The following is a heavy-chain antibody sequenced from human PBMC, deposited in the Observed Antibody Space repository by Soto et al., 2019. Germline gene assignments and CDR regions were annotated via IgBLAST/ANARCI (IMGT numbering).Heavy chain of an antibody. V-gene: IGHV3-15*07. CDR2: IKSRIDGGTT. Sequence: GGSLRLSCAASGFTFSNAWMNWVRQAPGKGLEWVGRIKSRIDGGTTDYAAPVKGRFSMSRDDSKNTLYLQMNSLKTEDTAVYYCSADLGDAIGVAFDYWGQGTLVTVSS. CDR1: GFTFSNAW. J-gene: IGHJ4*02. D-gene: IGHD2-8*01. CDR3: SADLGDAIGVAFDY.